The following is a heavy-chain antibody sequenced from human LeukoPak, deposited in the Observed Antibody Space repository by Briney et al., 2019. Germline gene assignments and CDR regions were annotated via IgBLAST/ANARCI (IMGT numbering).Heavy chain of an antibody. Sequence: TGGSLRLSCAASGFTFSAHSMHWVRQVPGKGLEWVAAIGTAGDTYYRSSVQGRFTISGENAKNSLYLQMIRLRVGDTAVYFCTKDHDSAGFDPWGQGTLVTVSS. J-gene: IGHJ5*02. D-gene: IGHD3-10*01. CDR3: TKDHDSAGFDP. CDR2: IGTAGDT. CDR1: GFTFSAHS. V-gene: IGHV3-13*01.